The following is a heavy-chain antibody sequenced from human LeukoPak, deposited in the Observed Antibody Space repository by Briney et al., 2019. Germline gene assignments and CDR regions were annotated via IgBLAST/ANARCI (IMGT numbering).Heavy chain of an antibody. V-gene: IGHV4-34*01. CDR3: ARTRYYYGSRSYGAPYYFDY. CDR1: GGSFSGYY. J-gene: IGHJ4*02. D-gene: IGHD3-10*01. CDR2: INQSGSI. Sequence: PSETLSLTCAVYGGSFSGYYWSWIRQPPGKGLEWIGEINQSGSINNNPSLKSRVTISVDTSKNQFSLKLSSVTAADTAVYYCARTRYYYGSRSYGAPYYFDYWGQGTLVTVSS.